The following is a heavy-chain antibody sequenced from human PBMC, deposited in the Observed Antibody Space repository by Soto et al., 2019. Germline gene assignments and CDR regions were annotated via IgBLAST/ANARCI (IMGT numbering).Heavy chain of an antibody. CDR2: INGGGSNI. Sequence: QVQLVESGGGLVKPGGSLRLSCTASGFTFTDHYMTWIRQAPGKGLEWVSYINGGGSNIYYADSVRGRFTISRDNAKNSVYLQINSLVAEDTAIYYCARDIRGANCGQGTLVIVSS. J-gene: IGHJ4*02. V-gene: IGHV3-11*01. CDR1: GFTFTDHY. D-gene: IGHD3-10*01. CDR3: ARDIRGAN.